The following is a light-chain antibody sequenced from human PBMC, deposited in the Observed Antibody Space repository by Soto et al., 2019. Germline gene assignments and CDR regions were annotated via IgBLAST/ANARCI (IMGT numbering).Light chain of an antibody. J-gene: IGLJ2*01. V-gene: IGLV1-44*01. CDR3: AAWDDSLNGLYVG. Sequence: QPVLTQPPSASGTPGQRVTISCSGSSSNIGSNPVNWYQQLPGTAPKLLIYSNNQRPSEVPDRFSGSKSGTSAALAISGLQSEDEAYYYCAAWDDSLNGLYVGFGGGTKLTVL. CDR2: SNN. CDR1: SSNIGSNP.